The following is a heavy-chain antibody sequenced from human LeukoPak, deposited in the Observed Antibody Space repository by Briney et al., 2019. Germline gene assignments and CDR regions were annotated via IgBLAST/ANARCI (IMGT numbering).Heavy chain of an antibody. CDR2: ISGSGSSI. CDR1: GFTFSSYS. Sequence: GSLRLSXAASGFTFSSYSMNRVRQAPGKGLEWVSSISGSGSSIYYADSLKGRFTISRDNAKSSLYLQMNSLRAEDTAVYFCTWIASWGFTYYFDFWGQGTLITVSS. V-gene: IGHV3-21*06. CDR3: TWIASWGFTYYFDF. J-gene: IGHJ4*02. D-gene: IGHD2-21*01.